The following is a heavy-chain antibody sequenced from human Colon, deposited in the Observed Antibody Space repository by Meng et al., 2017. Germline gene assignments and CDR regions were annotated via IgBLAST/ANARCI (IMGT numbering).Heavy chain of an antibody. CDR3: SKDGQSLGANFDY. CDR2: ISGSGSST. V-gene: IGHV3-23*01. CDR1: GFTFSSYA. Sequence: GESLKISCAASGFTFSSYAMSWVRQAPGKGLEWVSAISGSGSSTYYADSVKGRFTISRDNSKNTLYLQMNSLRAEDTAVYYCSKDGQSLGANFDYWGQGTLVTVSS. J-gene: IGHJ4*02. D-gene: IGHD1-26*01.